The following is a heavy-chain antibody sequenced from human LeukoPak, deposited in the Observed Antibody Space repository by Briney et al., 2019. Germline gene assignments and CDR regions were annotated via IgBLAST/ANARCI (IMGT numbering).Heavy chain of an antibody. Sequence: PGGSLRLSCAASGFTFRSHAIRWVRQAPGKGLEWVAFISYDGVVQSYADSVKGRFTLSRDNSQNTLYLQVSSLRAVDTAIYFCARDMSEKYSIDYWGQGTLVTVSS. CDR2: ISYDGVVQ. V-gene: IGHV3-30-3*01. CDR3: ARDMSEKYSIDY. D-gene: IGHD2/OR15-2a*01. CDR1: GFTFRSHA. J-gene: IGHJ4*02.